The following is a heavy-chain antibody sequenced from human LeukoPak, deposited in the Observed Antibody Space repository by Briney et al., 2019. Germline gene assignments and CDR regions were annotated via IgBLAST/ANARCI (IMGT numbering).Heavy chain of an antibody. D-gene: IGHD3-10*01. CDR3: ARDDYYGSGSYYPELDY. CDR1: GFTFSSYS. V-gene: IGHV3-21*01. CDR2: ISSSSSYI. J-gene: IGHJ4*02. Sequence: GGSLRLSCAASGFTFSSYSMNWVRQAPGKGLEWVSSISSSSSYIYYADSVKGRFTISRDNAKNSLYLQMNSLRAEDTAVYYCARDDYYGSGSYYPELDYWGQGTLVTVSS.